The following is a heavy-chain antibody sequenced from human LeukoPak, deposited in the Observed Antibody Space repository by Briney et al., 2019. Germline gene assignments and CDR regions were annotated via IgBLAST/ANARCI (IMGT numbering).Heavy chain of an antibody. CDR2: IYYSGST. D-gene: IGHD6-19*01. CDR1: GGSISSYY. CDR3: ARMGPAVARPCDY. V-gene: IGHV4-59*01. J-gene: IGHJ4*02. Sequence: PSETLSLTCTVSGGSISSYYWSWIRQPPGKGLEWIGYIYYSGSTNYNPSLKSRVTISVDTSKNQFSLKLSSVTAADTAVYYCARMGPAVARPCDYWGQGTLVTVSS.